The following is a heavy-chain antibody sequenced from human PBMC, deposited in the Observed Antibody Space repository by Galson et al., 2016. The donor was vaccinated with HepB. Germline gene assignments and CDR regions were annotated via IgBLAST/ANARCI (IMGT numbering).Heavy chain of an antibody. CDR3: SRGEGDCTGGTCHSFDP. D-gene: IGHD2-8*02. CDR2: IYHSGST. V-gene: IGHV4-31*03. Sequence: TLSLTCTVSGGSISSGGYYWSWIRQHPGKGLEWIGYIYHSGSTHYNPSLKSRVTISVDTAKNHFSLSLTSATAADTAIYYCSRGEGDCTGGTCHSFDPWGQGARVTVSS. J-gene: IGHJ5*02. CDR1: GGSISSGGYY.